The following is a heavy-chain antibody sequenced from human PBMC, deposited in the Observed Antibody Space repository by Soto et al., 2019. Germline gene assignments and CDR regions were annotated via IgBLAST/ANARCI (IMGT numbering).Heavy chain of an antibody. CDR3: ARGRYGDY. CDR1: GYGFTTDG. CDR2: ISAHNGNT. Sequence: QVHLVQSGAEVKKPGASVKVSCKGSGYGFTTDGITWVRQAPGQGLEWMAWISAHNGNTNYAQKLQGRVTVTRETSTSTAYMELSSLRSDDTAVYYCARGRYGDYWGQGALVTVSS. J-gene: IGHJ4*02. D-gene: IGHD1-1*01. V-gene: IGHV1-18*01.